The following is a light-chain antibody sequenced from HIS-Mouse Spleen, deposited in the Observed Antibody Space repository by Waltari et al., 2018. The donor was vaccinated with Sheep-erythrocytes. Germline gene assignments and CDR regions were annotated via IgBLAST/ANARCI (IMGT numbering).Light chain of an antibody. CDR1: QSISSY. V-gene: IGKV1-39*01. J-gene: IGKJ4*01. CDR2: AAS. CDR3: QQSYSTPPLT. Sequence: TQSPATLSLSPGERVTITCRASQSISSYLNWYQQKPGKAPKLLIYAASSLQSGVPSRFSGSGSGTDFTLTISSLQPEDFATYYCQQSYSTPPLTFGGGTKVEIK.